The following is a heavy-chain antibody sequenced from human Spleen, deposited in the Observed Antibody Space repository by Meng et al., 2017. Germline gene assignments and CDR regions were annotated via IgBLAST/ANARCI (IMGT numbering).Heavy chain of an antibody. D-gene: IGHD4-11*01. CDR2: INQDGSEK. J-gene: IGHJ3*02. CDR3: ARDRLAHAFDI. Sequence: GESLKISCAASGFTFSSYAMHWVRQAPGKGLEWVANINQDGSEKYYVDSVKGRFTISRDNAKNSVFLHMNSLRAEDTAVYYCARDRLAHAFDIWGQGTMVTVSS. V-gene: IGHV3-7*01. CDR1: GFTFSSYA.